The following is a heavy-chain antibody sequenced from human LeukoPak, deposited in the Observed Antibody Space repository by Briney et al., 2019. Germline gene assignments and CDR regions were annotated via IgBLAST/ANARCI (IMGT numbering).Heavy chain of an antibody. CDR1: GFSLSTTAVA. J-gene: IGHJ4*02. V-gene: IGHV2-5*02. D-gene: IGHD5-18*01. Sequence: SGPTLVNPTQTLTLTCTFSGFSLSTTAVAVGWIRQPPGKALEWLALIFWDDDKRYSPSLKSRLTITKDTSKNQVVLTMANMDPVDTATYYCAHDSDTAWGYYFDYWGQGTLVTVSS. CDR3: AHDSDTAWGYYFDY. CDR2: IFWDDDK.